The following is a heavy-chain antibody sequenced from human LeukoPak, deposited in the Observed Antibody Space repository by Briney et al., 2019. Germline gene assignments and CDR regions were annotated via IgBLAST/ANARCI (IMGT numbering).Heavy chain of an antibody. J-gene: IGHJ4*02. CDR1: GFTVSSNY. Sequence: PGGSLRLSCAASGFTVSSNYMSWVRQAPGKGLEWVSVIYSGGSTYYADSVKGRFTISRDNSKNTLYLQMNRLRAEDTAVYYCARDSYYDSSGYFDYWGQGTLVTVSS. V-gene: IGHV3-66*02. CDR3: ARDSYYDSSGYFDY. D-gene: IGHD3-22*01. CDR2: IYSGGST.